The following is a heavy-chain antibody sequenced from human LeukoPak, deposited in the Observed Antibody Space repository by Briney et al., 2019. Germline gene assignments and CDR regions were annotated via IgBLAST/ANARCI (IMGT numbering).Heavy chain of an antibody. D-gene: IGHD4-17*01. CDR2: ISYDGSNK. V-gene: IGHV3-30*18. J-gene: IGHJ4*02. CDR1: GFTFSSYG. CDR3: AKDRWDYGDYGPDY. Sequence: GGSLRLSCAASGFTFSSYGVHWVRQAPGKGLEWVAVISYDGSNKYYADSVKGRFTISRDNSKNTLYLQMNSLRAEDTAVYYCAKDRWDYGDYGPDYWGQGTLVTVSS.